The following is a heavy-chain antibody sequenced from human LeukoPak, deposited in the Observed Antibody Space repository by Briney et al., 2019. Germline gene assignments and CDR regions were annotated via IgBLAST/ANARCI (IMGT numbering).Heavy chain of an antibody. Sequence: SVKVSCTASGFTLTSSAVQWVRQARGQRLEWIGWIAVGSGNTNYAQKFQERVTITRDMSTSTAYMELSSLRSEDTAVHYCARTVTKAARWGGGLYYYYGMDVWGQGTTVTVSS. V-gene: IGHV1-58*01. CDR2: IAVGSGNT. CDR3: ARTVTKAARWGGGLYYYYGMDV. J-gene: IGHJ6*02. CDR1: GFTLTSSA. D-gene: IGHD6-6*01.